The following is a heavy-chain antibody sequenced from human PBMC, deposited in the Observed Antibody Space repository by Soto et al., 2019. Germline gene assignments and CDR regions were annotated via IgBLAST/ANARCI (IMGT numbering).Heavy chain of an antibody. V-gene: IGHV1-8*02. CDR1: GYTFINFD. Sequence: GASVKVSCKASGYTFINFDISWLRQAAGQGLEWLGWMNPGSGKTGYASKFQGRVAMTRDASTGTSHLELSRLTSDDTAVYYCARMASAGTLNWFDPWGQGTLVTVSS. CDR2: MNPGSGKT. CDR3: ARMASAGTLNWFDP. D-gene: IGHD6-13*01. J-gene: IGHJ5*02.